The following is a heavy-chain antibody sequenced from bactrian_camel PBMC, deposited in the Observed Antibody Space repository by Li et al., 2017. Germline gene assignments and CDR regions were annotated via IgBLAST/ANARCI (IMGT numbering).Heavy chain of an antibody. CDR2: IDGDGIG. CDR3: AVDLRISGGCSAHTPPVLGN. V-gene: IGHV3S53*01. Sequence: HVQLVESGGGSVQAGGSLRLSCLVSGYTYDCLAWFRQSPGKERERVAFIDGDGIGSHADSVKGRFAISKDNDKKTYYLEMNNVKPEDTALYYCAVDLRISGGCSAHTPPVLGNRGQGTQVTVS. D-gene: IGHD7*01. CDR1: GYTYDC. J-gene: IGHJ4*01.